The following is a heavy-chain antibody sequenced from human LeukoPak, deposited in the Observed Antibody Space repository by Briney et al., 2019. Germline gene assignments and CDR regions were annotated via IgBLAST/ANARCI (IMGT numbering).Heavy chain of an antibody. CDR2: IYYSGST. CDR3: ARVLTMIVPYNWFDP. V-gene: IGHV4-39*07. J-gene: IGHJ5*02. D-gene: IGHD3-22*01. CDR1: GGSISSSSYY. Sequence: PSETLSLTCTVSGGSISSSSYYWGWIRQPPGRGLEWIGSIYYSGSTYYNPSLKSRVTISVDTSKNQFSLKLSSVTAADTAVYYCARVLTMIVPYNWFDPWGQGTLVTVSS.